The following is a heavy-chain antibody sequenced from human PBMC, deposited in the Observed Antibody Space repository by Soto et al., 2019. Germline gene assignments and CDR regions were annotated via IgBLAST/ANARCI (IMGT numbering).Heavy chain of an antibody. J-gene: IGHJ3*02. CDR1: GGSISSYN. D-gene: IGHD6-6*01. CDR2: IYYGGST. CDR3: ARRSVAARGDAFDI. Sequence: QVQLQESGPGLVKPSETLSLTCTVSGGSISSYNWSWIRQPPGKGREWIGHIYYGGSTNYNPSLKSRVTISVDTSKNQFSLKLSSVTAADTAVYYCARRSVAARGDAFDIWGQGTMVTVSS. V-gene: IGHV4-59*08.